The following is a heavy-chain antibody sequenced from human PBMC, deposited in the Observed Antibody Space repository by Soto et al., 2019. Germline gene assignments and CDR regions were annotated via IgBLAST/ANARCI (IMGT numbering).Heavy chain of an antibody. CDR3: ARGPENQLLRNYSQFDY. V-gene: IGHV4-34*01. J-gene: IGHJ4*02. CDR1: GGSFSGYY. Sequence: KQSQTLSLTCAVYGGSFSGYYWSWIRQPPGKGLEWIGEINHSGSTNYNPSLKSRVTISVDTSKNQFSLKLSSVTAADTAVYYCARGPENQLLRNYSQFDYWGQGTLVTVSS. D-gene: IGHD2-2*01. CDR2: INHSGST.